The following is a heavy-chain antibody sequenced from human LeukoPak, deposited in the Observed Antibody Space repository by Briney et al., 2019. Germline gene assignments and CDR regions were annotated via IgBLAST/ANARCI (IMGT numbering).Heavy chain of an antibody. V-gene: IGHV3-33*01. CDR1: GFTFSSYG. CDR3: ARDLSGSAIDY. D-gene: IGHD1-26*01. J-gene: IGHJ4*02. Sequence: GGSLRLSCAASGFTFSSYGMHWVRQAPGMGLEWVAIIWYDGNNKYYADSVKGRFTISRDNSKNTLYLQMDSLRVEDTAVYYCARDLSGSAIDYWGQGTLVTVSS. CDR2: IWYDGNNK.